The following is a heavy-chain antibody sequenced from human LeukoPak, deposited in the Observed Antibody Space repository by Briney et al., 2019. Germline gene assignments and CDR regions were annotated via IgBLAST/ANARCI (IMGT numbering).Heavy chain of an antibody. CDR3: ARAPDYYGSGSGWFDP. Sequence: ASVKVSCNASGYTVINYPMHWVRQAPGQRLEWMGWSNADNGNTKYSQKFQGRVTITRDTSASTAYMELSSLRSEDTAVYYCARAPDYYGSGSGWFDPWGQGTLVTVSS. CDR2: SNADNGNT. J-gene: IGHJ5*02. D-gene: IGHD3-10*01. V-gene: IGHV1-3*01. CDR1: GYTVINYP.